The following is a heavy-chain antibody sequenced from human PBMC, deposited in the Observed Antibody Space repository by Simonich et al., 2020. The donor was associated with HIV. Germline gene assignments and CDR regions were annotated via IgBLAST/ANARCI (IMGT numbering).Heavy chain of an antibody. J-gene: IGHJ5*02. D-gene: IGHD3-22*01. CDR3: ARDYYDSSGDNHFDP. Sequence: QVQLQESGPGLVKPSETLSLTCAVSGYSISSGYYWGWIRQPPGKGLEWIGGIYHSGSTYYNPSLKSRVTISVDTSKNQFALKLSSVTAADTAVYYCARDYYDSSGDNHFDPWGQGTLVTVSS. CDR2: IYHSGST. CDR1: GYSISSGYY. V-gene: IGHV4-38-2*02.